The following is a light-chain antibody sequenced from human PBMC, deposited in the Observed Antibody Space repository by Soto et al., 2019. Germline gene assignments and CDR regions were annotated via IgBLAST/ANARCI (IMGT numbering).Light chain of an antibody. CDR1: QSVSSTY. CDR2: GAS. CDR3: QQYESAPLT. Sequence: EIVLTQSPGTLSLSPGERATLSCRASQSVSSTYLDWYQQKPGQAPRLLIYGASSRATGIPDRFSGSGSGTDFTLTISRLEPEDFAVYYYQQYESAPLTFGGGTKVDIK. J-gene: IGKJ4*01. V-gene: IGKV3-20*01.